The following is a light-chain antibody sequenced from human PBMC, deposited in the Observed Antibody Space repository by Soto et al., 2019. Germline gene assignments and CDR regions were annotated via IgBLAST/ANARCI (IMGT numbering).Light chain of an antibody. J-gene: IGKJ4*01. Sequence: AIRMTQSPSSFSASTGDRVTITCRASQGISSHLAWYQLKPGKAPRLLIYTASYLESGVPSRFSGSGSGTNFALTISYLHSEDFAVYYCQQYFSYPLTFDGGTKVEIK. CDR3: QQYFSYPLT. CDR2: TAS. V-gene: IGKV1-8*01. CDR1: QGISSH.